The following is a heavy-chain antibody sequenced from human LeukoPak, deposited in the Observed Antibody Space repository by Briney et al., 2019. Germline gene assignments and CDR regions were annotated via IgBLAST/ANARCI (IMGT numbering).Heavy chain of an antibody. CDR2: ISSSGSTI. V-gene: IGHV3-48*03. CDR1: GFTFSSYE. CDR3: ARVGITIFGVVPVYYYYYMDV. Sequence: PGGSLRLSCAASGFTFSSYEMNWVRQAPGKGLEWVSYISSSGSTIYYADSVKGRFTISRDNAKNSLYLQMNSLRAEDTAVYYCARVGITIFGVVPVYYYYYMDVWGKGTTVTVSS. D-gene: IGHD3-3*01. J-gene: IGHJ6*03.